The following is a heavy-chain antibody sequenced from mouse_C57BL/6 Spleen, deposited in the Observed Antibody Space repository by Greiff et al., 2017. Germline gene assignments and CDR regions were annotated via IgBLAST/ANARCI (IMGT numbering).Heavy chain of an antibody. D-gene: IGHD1-1*01. CDR2: INPNNGGT. CDR1: GYTFTDYY. V-gene: IGHV1-26*01. CDR3: ARRWDYGSSYVYWYFDV. J-gene: IGHJ1*03. Sequence: EVQLQQSGPELVKPGASVKISCKASGYTFTDYYMNWVKQSHGKSLEWIGDINPNNGGTSYNQKFKGKATLTVDKSSSTAYMELRSLTSEDSAVYYCARRWDYGSSYVYWYFDVWGTGTTVTVSS.